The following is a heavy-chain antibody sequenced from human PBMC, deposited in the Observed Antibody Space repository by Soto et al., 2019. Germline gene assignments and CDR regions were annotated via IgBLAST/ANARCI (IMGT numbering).Heavy chain of an antibody. V-gene: IGHV3-23*01. J-gene: IGHJ4*02. D-gene: IGHD2-21*02. Sequence: LRLSCAASGFTFSSYAMSWVRQAPGKGLEWVSAISGSGGSTYYADSVKGRFTISRDNSKNTLYLQMNSLRAEDTAVYYCAKGIAYCGGDCYSHYFDYWGQGTLVTVSS. CDR2: ISGSGGST. CDR3: AKGIAYCGGDCYSHYFDY. CDR1: GFTFSSYA.